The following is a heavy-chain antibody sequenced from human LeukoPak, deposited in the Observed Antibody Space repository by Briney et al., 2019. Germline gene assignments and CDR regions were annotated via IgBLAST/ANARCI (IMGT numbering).Heavy chain of an antibody. D-gene: IGHD3-22*01. Sequence: GESLKISCKGSGYSFTSYGISWVRQAPGQGLEWMGWISAYNGNTNYAQKLQGRVTMTTDTSTSTAYMELRSLRSDDTAVYYCAREGDYYDSSGYSKAFDIWGQGTMVTVSS. CDR2: ISAYNGNT. CDR3: AREGDYYDSSGYSKAFDI. J-gene: IGHJ3*02. V-gene: IGHV1-18*01. CDR1: GYSFTSYG.